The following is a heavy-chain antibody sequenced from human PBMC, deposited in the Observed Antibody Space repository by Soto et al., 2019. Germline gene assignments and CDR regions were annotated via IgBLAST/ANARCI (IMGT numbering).Heavy chain of an antibody. J-gene: IGHJ4*02. Sequence: GGALRLSCAAPWFTFSSYSMHWVRQAPGKWLEWVAVISYDGSNKYYAVSVKGRFTISRDNSKNTLYLQMNSLRAEDTAVYYCARDSGVTDYWGQGTLVTVSS. D-gene: IGHD2-21*02. CDR2: ISYDGSNK. CDR1: WFTFSSYS. V-gene: IGHV3-30-3*01. CDR3: ARDSGVTDY.